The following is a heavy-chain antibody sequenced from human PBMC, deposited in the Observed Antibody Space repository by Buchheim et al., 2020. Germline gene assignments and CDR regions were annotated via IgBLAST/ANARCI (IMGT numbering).Heavy chain of an antibody. CDR3: AKAVYGNYAGY. CDR2: ISYDGSKT. J-gene: IGHJ4*02. V-gene: IGHV3-30*18. Sequence: QIQLVESGGGVVQPGKSLTLSCAASGFTFNSYGMMWVRQGPGKGLEWVALISYDGSKTYYADSVRGRFTISRDNSKNTLYLQMNSLRAEDTAVFVCAKAVYGNYAGYCGQGTL. CDR1: GFTFNSYG. D-gene: IGHD4-17*01.